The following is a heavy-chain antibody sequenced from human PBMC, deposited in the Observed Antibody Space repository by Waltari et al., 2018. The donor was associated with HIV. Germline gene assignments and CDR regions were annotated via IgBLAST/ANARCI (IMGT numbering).Heavy chain of an antibody. CDR3: ARDERYYDSSGYFNWFDP. D-gene: IGHD3-22*01. J-gene: IGHJ5*02. Sequence: QLQLRESGPGLLKPSQTLSLTCTVSGASISSGSYTGRWIRQPPGKGLEWIGRIYTSGSTNYNPSLKSRVTISVDTSKNQFSLKLSSVTAADTAVYYCARDERYYDSSGYFNWFDPWGQGTLVTVSS. CDR2: IYTSGST. V-gene: IGHV4-61*02. CDR1: GASISSGSYT.